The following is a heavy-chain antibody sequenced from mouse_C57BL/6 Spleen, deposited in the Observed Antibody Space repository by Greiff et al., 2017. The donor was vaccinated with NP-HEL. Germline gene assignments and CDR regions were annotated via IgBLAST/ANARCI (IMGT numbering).Heavy chain of an antibody. CDR1: GYAFSSSW. J-gene: IGHJ4*01. V-gene: IGHV1-82*01. CDR2: IYPGDGDT. D-gene: IGHD2-3*01. CDR3: AREGDGYCMDY. Sequence: QVQLQQSGPELVKPGASVKISCKASGYAFSSSWMNWVKQRPGKGLEWIGRIYPGDGDTNYNGKFKGKATLTADKSSSTAYMQLSSLTSEDSAVYFCAREGDGYCMDYWGQGSSVTVSS.